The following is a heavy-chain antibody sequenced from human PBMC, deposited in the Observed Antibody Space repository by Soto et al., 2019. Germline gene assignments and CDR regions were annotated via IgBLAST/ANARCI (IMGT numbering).Heavy chain of an antibody. D-gene: IGHD2-21*02. J-gene: IGHJ4*02. CDR3: AKRLTNGDEGQ. CDR1: GFSFSNYA. V-gene: IGHV3-23*01. CDR2: ISAAGVST. Sequence: EVQLLESGGDFVQPGGSLRLSCAASGFSFSNYAMLWVRQAPGKGLESISAISAAGVSTYYADSVQGRFTISRDNSKNNLYLQMNSLRGEDTAMYYCAKRLTNGDEGQWGRGTLVTVSS.